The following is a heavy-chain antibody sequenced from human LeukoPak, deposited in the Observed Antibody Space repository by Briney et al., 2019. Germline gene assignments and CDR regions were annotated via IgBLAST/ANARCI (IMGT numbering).Heavy chain of an antibody. Sequence: ASVEVSCKASGYTFTSYAMNWVRQAPGQGLEWMGWINTNTGNPTYAQGFTGRFVFSLDTSVSTAYLQISSLKAEDTAVYYCARDYYYGSGGPPNWFDPWGQGTLVTVSS. CDR1: GYTFTSYA. J-gene: IGHJ5*02. D-gene: IGHD3-10*01. V-gene: IGHV7-4-1*02. CDR3: ARDYYYGSGGPPNWFDP. CDR2: INTNTGNP.